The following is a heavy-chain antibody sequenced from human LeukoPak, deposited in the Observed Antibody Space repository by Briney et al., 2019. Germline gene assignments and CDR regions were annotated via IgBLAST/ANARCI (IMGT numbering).Heavy chain of an antibody. CDR3: AKDDRLSSGYGSSDF. D-gene: IGHD3-10*01. J-gene: IGHJ4*02. CDR2: ISGGGGTI. V-gene: IGHV3-23*01. CDR1: GFTFSSYA. Sequence: QPGESLRLSCAASGFTFSSYAMSWVRQTPGKGLEWVSVISGGGGTIYYADSVKGRFTISRDNSKNTLYLQMDSLRAEDTAVYYCAKDDRLSSGYGSSDFWGQGTLVTVSS.